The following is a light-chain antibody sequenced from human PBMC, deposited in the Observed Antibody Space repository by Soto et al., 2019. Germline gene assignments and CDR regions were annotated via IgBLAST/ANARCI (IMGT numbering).Light chain of an antibody. V-gene: IGKV1-39*01. CDR2: AAS. CDR1: QSISTY. Sequence: DIQMTQSPSSLSASVGDRVTITCRASQSISTYLNWYQQKRGKAPNLLIYAASSLQSGVPPRFSGSGSGTDFTLTISSLQPEDFATFYCQQSYNTPLTFGGGTKVDIK. CDR3: QQSYNTPLT. J-gene: IGKJ4*01.